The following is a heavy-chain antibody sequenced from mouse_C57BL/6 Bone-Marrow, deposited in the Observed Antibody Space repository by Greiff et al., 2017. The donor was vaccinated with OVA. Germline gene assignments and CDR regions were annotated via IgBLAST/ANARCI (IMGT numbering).Heavy chain of an antibody. J-gene: IGHJ3*01. CDR3: AIPLYYGPWFAY. Sequence: QVQLKQPGAELVKPGASVKVSCKASGYTFTSYWMHWVKQRPGQGLEWIGRIHPSDSDTNYNQKFKGKATLTVDKSSSTAYMQLSSLTSEDSAVYYCAIPLYYGPWFAYWGQGTLVTVSA. CDR2: IHPSDSDT. V-gene: IGHV1-74*01. D-gene: IGHD2-1*01. CDR1: GYTFTSYW.